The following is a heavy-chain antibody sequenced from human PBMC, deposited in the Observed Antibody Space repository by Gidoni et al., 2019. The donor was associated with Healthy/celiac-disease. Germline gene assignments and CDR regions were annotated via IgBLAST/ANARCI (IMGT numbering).Heavy chain of an antibody. V-gene: IGHV1-69*01. CDR3: ARAGRGDYGGDYGMDV. J-gene: IGHJ6*02. CDR1: GGTFSSSA. CDR2: IIPIFGTA. D-gene: IGHD4-17*01. Sequence: QVQLVQSGAEVKKPGSSVKVSCQASGGTFSSSAISWVRQAPGQGLEWMGGIIPIFGTANYAQKFQGRVTITADESTSTAYMELSSLRSEDTAVYYCARAGRGDYGGDYGMDVWGQGTTVTVSS.